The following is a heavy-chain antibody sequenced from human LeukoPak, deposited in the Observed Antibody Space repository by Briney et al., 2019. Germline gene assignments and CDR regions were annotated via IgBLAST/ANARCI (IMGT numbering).Heavy chain of an antibody. J-gene: IGHJ5*02. CDR2: IRSTANGYAT. CDR3: TTSYSGNSWYDWFGP. CDR1: GFTFSGSA. V-gene: IGHV3-73*01. Sequence: GGSLRLSCAASGFTFSGSALHWVRQASGKGLEWVGRIRSTANGYATAYAASVKGRFTISRDDSKDTAYLQMDSLKTEDTALYFCTTSYSGNSWYDWFGPWGQGTLVTVSS. D-gene: IGHD6-13*01.